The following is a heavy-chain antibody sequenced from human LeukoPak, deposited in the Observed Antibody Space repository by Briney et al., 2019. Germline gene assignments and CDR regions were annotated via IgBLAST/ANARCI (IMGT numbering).Heavy chain of an antibody. D-gene: IGHD5-18*01. CDR1: GFTVSSNY. J-gene: IGHJ4*02. Sequence: GGSLRLSCAASGFTVSSNYMSWVRQAPGKGLEWVSVIYSGGSTYYADSVKGRFTISRDNSKNMLYLQMNSLGAEDTAVYYCARDHTAMAVEWGQGTLVTVSS. CDR2: IYSGGST. V-gene: IGHV3-53*01. CDR3: ARDHTAMAVE.